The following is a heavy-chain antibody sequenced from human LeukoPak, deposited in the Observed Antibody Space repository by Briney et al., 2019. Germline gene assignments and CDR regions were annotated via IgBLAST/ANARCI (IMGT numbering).Heavy chain of an antibody. D-gene: IGHD5-18*01. CDR2: ISGSGRTI. V-gene: IGHV3-23*01. CDR1: GFTLNNHA. Sequence: PGGSMRLSCAASGFTLNNHAMTWVRQAPGKGLQWISVISGSGRTIEYEDSGKGRFTISRDNSKNTVSLQMNNLRVEDTAIYYCAKNVMVKRYIDYWGQGTPVTVSS. CDR3: AKNVMVKRYIDY. J-gene: IGHJ4*02.